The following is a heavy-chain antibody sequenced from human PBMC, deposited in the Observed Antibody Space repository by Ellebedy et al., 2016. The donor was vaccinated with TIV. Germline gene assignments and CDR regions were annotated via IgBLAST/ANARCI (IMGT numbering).Heavy chain of an antibody. Sequence: AASVKVSCKASGGTFSSYAISWVRQAPGQGLEWMGRIIPLLGIANYAQKFQGRVTITRDTSASTAYMELSSLRSEDTAVYYCARNYYGSGSYWWAFDYWGQGTLVTVSS. J-gene: IGHJ4*02. CDR1: GGTFSSYA. D-gene: IGHD3-10*01. V-gene: IGHV1-69*04. CDR3: ARNYYGSGSYWWAFDY. CDR2: IIPLLGIA.